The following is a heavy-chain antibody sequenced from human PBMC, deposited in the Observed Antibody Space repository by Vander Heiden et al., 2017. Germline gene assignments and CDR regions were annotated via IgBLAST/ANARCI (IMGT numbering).Heavy chain of an antibody. CDR1: GGSISSYY. V-gene: IGHV4-59*01. Sequence: QVQLQESGPGLVKPSETLSLTCTVSGGSISSYYWSWIRQPPGKGLEWIGYIYYSGSTNYNPSLKSRVTISVDTSKNQFSLKRSSVTAADTAVYYCARGGGAFDIWGQGTMVTVFS. CDR3: ARGGGAFDI. J-gene: IGHJ3*02. CDR2: IYYSGST.